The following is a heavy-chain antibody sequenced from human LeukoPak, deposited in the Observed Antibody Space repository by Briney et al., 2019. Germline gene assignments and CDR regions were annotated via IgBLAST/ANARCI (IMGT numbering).Heavy chain of an antibody. Sequence: SETLSLTCTVSGGSIDTYYWNWIRQPPGKGLEWIGYVFHTGSTNYNPSLKSRVTISVDTSKNQFSLKLSSVTAADTAVYYCARAFRGIFGVFEAFDIWGQGTMVTVSS. D-gene: IGHD3-3*01. J-gene: IGHJ3*02. V-gene: IGHV4-59*01. CDR2: VFHTGST. CDR3: ARAFRGIFGVFEAFDI. CDR1: GGSIDTYY.